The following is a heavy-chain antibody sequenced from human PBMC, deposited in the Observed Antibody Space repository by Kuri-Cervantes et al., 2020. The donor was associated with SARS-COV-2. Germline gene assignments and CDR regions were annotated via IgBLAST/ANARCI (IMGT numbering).Heavy chain of an antibody. J-gene: IGHJ4*02. CDR1: GYTFNTYG. V-gene: IGHV1-18*04. CDR2: ISVYSGKT. Sequence: ASVKVSCKTSGYTFNTYGIHWVRQAPGQGLEWMGWISVYSGKTNYTQKVQGRVTMTTDTSTSTAYMELRSLRSDDTAVYYCARATSYCGGDCYIFDYWGQGTLVTVSS. CDR3: ARATSYCGGDCYIFDY. D-gene: IGHD2-21*01.